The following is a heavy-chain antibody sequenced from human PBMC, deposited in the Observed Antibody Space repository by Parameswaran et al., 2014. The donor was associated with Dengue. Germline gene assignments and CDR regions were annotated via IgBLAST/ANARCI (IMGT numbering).Heavy chain of an antibody. J-gene: IGHJ4*02. Sequence: WVRQAPGQGLEWMGWISPYSGDTNYAQKFQGRVTMTRDTSITTAYMELSSLRSDDTAVYYCAREGRFLEWIFFDFRGQGSLVTVSS. CDR2: ISPYSGDT. CDR3: AREGRFLEWIFFDF. D-gene: IGHD3-3*01. V-gene: IGHV1-2*02.